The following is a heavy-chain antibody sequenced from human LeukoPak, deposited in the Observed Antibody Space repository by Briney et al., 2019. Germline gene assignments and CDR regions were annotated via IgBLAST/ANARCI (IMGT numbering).Heavy chain of an antibody. D-gene: IGHD3-22*01. J-gene: IGHJ4*02. CDR3: ARDGTYDSSGYYYGLIDY. Sequence: SETLSLTCTVSGYSISSGYYWGWIRQPPGKGLEWIGSIYHSGSTYYNPSLKSRVTISVDTSKNQFSLQLSSVTAADTAVYYCARDGTYDSSGYYYGLIDYWGQGTLVTVSS. CDR1: GYSISSGYY. V-gene: IGHV4-38-2*02. CDR2: IYHSGST.